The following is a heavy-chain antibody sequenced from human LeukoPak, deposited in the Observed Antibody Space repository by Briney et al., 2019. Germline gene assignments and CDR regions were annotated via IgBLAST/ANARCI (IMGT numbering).Heavy chain of an antibody. CDR2: IYYSGST. CDR3: ARAVVAATDWFDP. V-gene: IGHV4-59*01. Sequence: SETLSLTCTVSGGSISSYYWSWIRQPPGKGLEWIGYIYYSGSTNYNPSLKSRVTISVDTSKNQFSLKLSSVTAADTAVYYCARAVVAATDWFDPWGQGTLVTVSS. D-gene: IGHD2-15*01. CDR1: GGSISSYY. J-gene: IGHJ5*02.